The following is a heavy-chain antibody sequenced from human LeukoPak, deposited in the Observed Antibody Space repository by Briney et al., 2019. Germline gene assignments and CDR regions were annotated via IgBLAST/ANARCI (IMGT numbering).Heavy chain of an antibody. CDR3: AKDSYSGSLSILDY. CDR2: ISYDGSNK. J-gene: IGHJ4*02. CDR1: GFTFSSYA. Sequence: GGSLRLSCAASGFTFSSYAMHWVRQAPGKGLEWVAVISYDGSNKYYADSVKGRFTISRDNSKNTLYLQMNSLRAEDTAVYYCAKDSYSGSLSILDYWGQGTLVTVSS. V-gene: IGHV3-30-3*01. D-gene: IGHD1-26*01.